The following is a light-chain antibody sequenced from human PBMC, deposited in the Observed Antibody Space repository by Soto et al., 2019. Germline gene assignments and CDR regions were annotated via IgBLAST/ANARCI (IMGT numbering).Light chain of an antibody. CDR1: QSVSNNY. J-gene: IGKJ1*01. Sequence: EIVLTQSPGTLSLSPGERATLSCRASQSVSNNYLAWYQQKPGQAPRLLIYGASNRATGIPDRFSGSGSGTDFTLTISRLEPEDFAVYYCQQYNNWRAFDQGTKVDIK. V-gene: IGKV3-20*01. CDR2: GAS. CDR3: QQYNNWRA.